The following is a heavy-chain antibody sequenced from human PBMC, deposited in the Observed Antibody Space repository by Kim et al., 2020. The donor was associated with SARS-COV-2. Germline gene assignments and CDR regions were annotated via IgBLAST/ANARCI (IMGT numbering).Heavy chain of an antibody. J-gene: IGHJ6*02. CDR2: IRSSGART. V-gene: IGHV3-23*01. CDR1: GFPVSGFA. Sequence: GGSLRLSCAASGFPVSGFAVSWVRQAPGKGLEWVSLIRSSGARTSYADSVKGRFTVSRDDSKNTVYLHMNSLRVEDTAVYYFAKGELERFSYYYRTMDVWGQGTTVIVS. D-gene: IGHD1-1*01. CDR3: AKGELERFSYYYRTMDV.